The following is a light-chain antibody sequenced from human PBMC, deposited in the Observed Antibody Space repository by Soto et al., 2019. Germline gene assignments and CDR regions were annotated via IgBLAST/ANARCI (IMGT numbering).Light chain of an antibody. Sequence: DIQMTQSPSSLSASVVDRVTITFRASQSIRNDLNWYQQRPGKAPKLLIYDVSTLDSGVPSRFSGSASGTEFTLTINRLEPEDFAVYHCQQYDSSPRTFGQGTKVDIK. CDR3: QQYDSSPRT. CDR2: DVS. V-gene: IGKV1-17*01. CDR1: QSIRND. J-gene: IGKJ1*01.